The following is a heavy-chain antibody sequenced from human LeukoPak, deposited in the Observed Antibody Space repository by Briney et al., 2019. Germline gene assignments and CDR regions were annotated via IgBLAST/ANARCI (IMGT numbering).Heavy chain of an antibody. V-gene: IGHV3-7*03. CDR2: IKQDGSEK. J-gene: IGHJ4*02. D-gene: IGHD3-10*01. Sequence: GGSLRLSCAASGFTFSTYWMSWVRQAPGKGLEWVANIKQDGSEKYYVDSVKGRFTISRDNAKNSLYLQMNSLRAEDTAVYYCAKDPSMVRGVSLFDYWGQGTLVTVSS. CDR3: AKDPSMVRGVSLFDY. CDR1: GFTFSTYW.